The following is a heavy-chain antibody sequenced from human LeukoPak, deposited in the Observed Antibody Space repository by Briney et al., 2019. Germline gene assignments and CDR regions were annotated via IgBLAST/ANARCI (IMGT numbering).Heavy chain of an antibody. D-gene: IGHD3-10*01. CDR2: IYYSGST. V-gene: IGHV4-31*03. Sequence: SQTLSLTCTVSGGSISSGGYYWSWIRQHPGKGLEWIGYIYYSGSTYYNPSLKSRVTISVDTSKNQFSLKLSSVTAADTAVYYCARAGITMVRGVIIRQPYLDYWGQGTLVTVSS. CDR1: GGSISSGGYY. J-gene: IGHJ4*02. CDR3: ARAGITMVRGVIIRQPYLDY.